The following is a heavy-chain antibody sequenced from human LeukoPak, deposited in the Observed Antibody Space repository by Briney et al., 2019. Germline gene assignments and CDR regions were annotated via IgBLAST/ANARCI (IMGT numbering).Heavy chain of an antibody. J-gene: IGHJ3*02. D-gene: IGHD3-22*01. CDR2: IIPIIGTV. V-gene: IGHV1-69*13. Sequence: SVKVSCKASGGTFNRYAISWVRQAPGQGLEWMGGIIPIIGTVNYAQKFQGRVTTTADESTSTAYMELSSLRSEDTAVYYCARQITMIEEGAFDIWGQGTMVTVSS. CDR1: GGTFNRYA. CDR3: ARQITMIEEGAFDI.